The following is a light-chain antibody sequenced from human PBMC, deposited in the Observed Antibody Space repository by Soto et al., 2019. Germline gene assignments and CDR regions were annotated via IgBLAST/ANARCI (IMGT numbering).Light chain of an antibody. V-gene: IGKV3-15*01. CDR1: QSVSSN. Sequence: EIVMTQSPATLSVSPGERATLSCRASQSVSSNLAWYQQNPGQAPRLLIYGASTRATGIPARFSGSGSGTEFTLTISSLQSEDFEVYYCQQYNNWLITFGQGTRLEIK. J-gene: IGKJ5*01. CDR3: QQYNNWLIT. CDR2: GAS.